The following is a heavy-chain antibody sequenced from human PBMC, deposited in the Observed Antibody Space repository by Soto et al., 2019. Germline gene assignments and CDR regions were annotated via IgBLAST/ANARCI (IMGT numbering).Heavy chain of an antibody. Sequence: SETLSLTCTVSGDSLNTRSYYWGWIRQPPGKGLEWIANIFSSGTTDYNSSLKRRVTISIDTSKNLFSLDVRSVAAADTAVYFCARHSGYSYGFDYWGQGVLVTVSS. D-gene: IGHD5-18*01. V-gene: IGHV4-39*01. CDR3: ARHSGYSYGFDY. CDR2: IFSSGTT. CDR1: GDSLNTRSYY. J-gene: IGHJ4*02.